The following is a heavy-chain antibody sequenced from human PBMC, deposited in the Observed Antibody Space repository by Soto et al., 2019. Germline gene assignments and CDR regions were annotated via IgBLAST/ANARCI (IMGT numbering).Heavy chain of an antibody. Sequence: PSETLSLTCAVSGYSIFSGYYWALIRHSPGKGLEWIGSIYHAGSVYYNPSLNGRVALSMDTSKNHFSLKLTSVTAADTAVYYCARTFDYYGMDVWGQGTTVTVSS. CDR2: IYHAGSV. V-gene: IGHV4-38-2*01. J-gene: IGHJ6*02. CDR1: GYSIFSGYY. CDR3: ARTFDYYGMDV.